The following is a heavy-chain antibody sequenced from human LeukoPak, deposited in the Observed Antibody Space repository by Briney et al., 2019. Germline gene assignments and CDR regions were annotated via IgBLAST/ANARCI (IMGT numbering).Heavy chain of an antibody. D-gene: IGHD1-26*01. Sequence: SQTLSLTCTVAGGSISSGSYYWSWLRQPAGKGLEWIGYIYYSGSTYYNPSLKSRVTISVDTSKDQFSLKLSSVTAADTAVYYCARPGDMGATTYFDSWGQGILVTVSS. J-gene: IGHJ4*02. CDR1: GGSISSGSYY. CDR3: ARPGDMGATTYFDS. V-gene: IGHV4-30-4*01. CDR2: IYYSGST.